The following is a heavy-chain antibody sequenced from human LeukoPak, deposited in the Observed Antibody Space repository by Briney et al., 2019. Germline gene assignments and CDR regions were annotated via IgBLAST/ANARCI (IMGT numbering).Heavy chain of an antibody. Sequence: PGGSLRLSCAASGFRFDSYPMYWVRQPPGKGMEWLSNVRTRGDPTSYADSVRGRFTISRDNAKKSLFLQINSLRVEDTAVYFCVRDVDYAFDYWGQGVLVIVSS. CDR2: VRTRGDPT. V-gene: IGHV3-48*01. CDR1: GFRFDSYP. D-gene: IGHD4-17*01. J-gene: IGHJ4*02. CDR3: VRDVDYAFDY.